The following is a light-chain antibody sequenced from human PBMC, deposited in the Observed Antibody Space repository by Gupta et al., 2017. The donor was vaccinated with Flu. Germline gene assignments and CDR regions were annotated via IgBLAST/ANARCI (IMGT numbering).Light chain of an antibody. CDR3: GTWDNSLTVPYV. Sequence: QSVLTQPPSVSAAPGQKATISCSGSSSNIGSNYVSWYQQLPGAAPKLLIYENTERPSGIPDRFSGSKSGTSATLDITGLQTGDEADYYCGTWDNSLTVPYVFGPGTKVTVL. J-gene: IGLJ1*01. V-gene: IGLV1-51*02. CDR2: ENT. CDR1: SSNIGSNY.